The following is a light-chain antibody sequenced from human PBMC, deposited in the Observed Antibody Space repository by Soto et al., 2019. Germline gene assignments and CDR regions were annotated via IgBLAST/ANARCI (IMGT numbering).Light chain of an antibody. J-gene: IGLJ2*01. CDR1: SSDVDGYNY. Sequence: QSALTQPASVSGSPGQSITISCTGTSSDVDGYNYVSWYQQHPGKAPKLIIYDVSNRPSGVSNRFSGSKSGNTASLTVSGLQAEDEADYYCSSYTSSSTLVFGGGTQLTVL. CDR3: SSYTSSSTLV. CDR2: DVS. V-gene: IGLV2-14*03.